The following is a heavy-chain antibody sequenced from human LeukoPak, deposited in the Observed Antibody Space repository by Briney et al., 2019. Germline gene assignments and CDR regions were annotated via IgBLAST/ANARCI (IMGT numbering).Heavy chain of an antibody. CDR2: ISGSGGST. CDR1: GFTFSSYA. J-gene: IGHJ4*02. CDR3: AKFSRRVSSSWYLYYFDY. D-gene: IGHD6-13*01. V-gene: IGHV3-23*01. Sequence: SGGSLTLSCAASGFTFSSYAMSWVRQAPGKGLEWVSAISGSGGSTYYADSVKGRFTISRDNSKNTLYLQMNSLRAEDTAVYYCAKFSRRVSSSWYLYYFDYWGQGTLVTVSS.